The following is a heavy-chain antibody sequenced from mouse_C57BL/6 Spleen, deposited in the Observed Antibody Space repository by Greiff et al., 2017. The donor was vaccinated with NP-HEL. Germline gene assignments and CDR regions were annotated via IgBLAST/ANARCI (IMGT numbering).Heavy chain of an antibody. Sequence: EVKLQESGGGLVKPGGSLKLSCAASGFTFSDYGMHWVRQAPEKGLEWVAYISSGSSTIYYADTVKGRFTISRDNAKNTLFLQMTSLRSEDTAMYYCARHDGYFDVWGTGTTVTVSS. CDR1: GFTFSDYG. J-gene: IGHJ1*03. V-gene: IGHV5-17*01. CDR2: ISSGSSTI. CDR3: ARHDGYFDV.